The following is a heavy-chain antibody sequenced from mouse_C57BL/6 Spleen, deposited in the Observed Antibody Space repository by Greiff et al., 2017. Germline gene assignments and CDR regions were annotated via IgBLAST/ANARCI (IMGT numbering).Heavy chain of an antibody. V-gene: IGHV14-4*01. CDR3: TSITTVVAHFDY. CDR2: IDPENGDT. J-gene: IGHJ2*01. Sequence: VQLQQSGAELVRPGASVKLSCTASGFNIKDDYMHWVKQRPEQGLEWIGWIDPENGDTEYASKFQGKATITADTSSNTAYLQLSSLTSEDTAVYYCTSITTVVAHFDYWGQGTTLTVSS. CDR1: GFNIKDDY. D-gene: IGHD1-1*01.